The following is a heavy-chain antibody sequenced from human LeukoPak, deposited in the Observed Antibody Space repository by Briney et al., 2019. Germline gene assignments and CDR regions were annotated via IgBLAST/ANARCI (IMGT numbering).Heavy chain of an antibody. CDR2: IIPIFGTA. Sequence: SVKVSCKASGGTFSSYAISWVRQAPGQGLEWMGGIIPIFGTANYAQKFQGSVTITADESTSTAYMELSSLRSEDTAVYYCARARSPITMIVVDYYYYGMDVWGQGTTVTVSS. CDR1: GGTFSSYA. D-gene: IGHD3-22*01. J-gene: IGHJ6*02. CDR3: ARARSPITMIVVDYYYYGMDV. V-gene: IGHV1-69*13.